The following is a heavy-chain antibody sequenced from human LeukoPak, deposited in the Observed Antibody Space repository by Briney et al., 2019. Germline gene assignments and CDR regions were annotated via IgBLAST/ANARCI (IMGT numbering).Heavy chain of an antibody. CDR2: IIPIFGTV. CDR3: ARLICSSTSCYHFDY. J-gene: IGHJ4*02. CDR1: GGTFSSYA. Sequence: SVKVSCKASGGTFSSYAISWVRQAPGQGLEWMGGIIPIFGTVNYAQKFQGRVTITADESTSTAYMELSSLRSGDTAVYYCARLICSSTSCYHFDYWGQGTLVTVSS. D-gene: IGHD2-2*01. V-gene: IGHV1-69*13.